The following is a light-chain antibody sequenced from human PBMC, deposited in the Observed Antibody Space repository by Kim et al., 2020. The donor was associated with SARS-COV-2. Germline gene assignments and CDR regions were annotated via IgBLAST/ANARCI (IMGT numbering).Light chain of an antibody. CDR3: QQYSNWPRT. Sequence: DMVMTQSPATLSVSPGERATLSCRASQSLSNNLAWYQQKPGQPPRLLIYDASTRATGIPARFSGSGSGTEFTLTISSLQSEDLAVYYCQQYSNWPRTFGQGTNVDIK. J-gene: IGKJ1*01. CDR1: QSLSNN. CDR2: DAS. V-gene: IGKV3-15*01.